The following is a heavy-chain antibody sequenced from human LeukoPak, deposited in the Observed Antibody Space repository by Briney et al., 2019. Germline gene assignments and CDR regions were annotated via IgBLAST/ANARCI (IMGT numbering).Heavy chain of an antibody. CDR1: GGSISSYY. CDR3: ARAPMVRGVIKYYFDY. CDR2: IYYSGST. D-gene: IGHD3-10*01. V-gene: IGHV4-59*01. J-gene: IGHJ4*02. Sequence: PSETLSLTCTVSGGSISSYYWSWIRQSPGKGLEWIGYIYYSGSTNYNPSLKSRVTISVDTSKNQFSLKLSSVTAADTAVYYCARAPMVRGVIKYYFDYWGQGTLVTVSS.